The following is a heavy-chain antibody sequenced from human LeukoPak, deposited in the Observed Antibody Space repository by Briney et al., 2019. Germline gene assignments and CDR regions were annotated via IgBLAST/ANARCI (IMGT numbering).Heavy chain of an antibody. Sequence: WASVKVSCKASGGTFSSYAISWVRQAPGQGLEWMGWINTNTGNPTYAQGFTGRFVFSLDTSVSTAYLQISSLKAEDTAVYYCATNSLGDYPLYYYYGMDVWGQGTTVTVSS. J-gene: IGHJ6*02. D-gene: IGHD4-17*01. V-gene: IGHV7-4-1*02. CDR2: INTNTGNP. CDR1: GGTFSSYA. CDR3: ATNSLGDYPLYYYYGMDV.